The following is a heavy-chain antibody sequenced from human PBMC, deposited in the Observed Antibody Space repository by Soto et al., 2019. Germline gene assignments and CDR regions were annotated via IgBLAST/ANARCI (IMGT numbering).Heavy chain of an antibody. V-gene: IGHV3-53*01. Sequence: GGSLRLSCAASGFTVSSNYMSWVRQAPGKGLEWVSVIYSGGSTYYADSVRGRFTISRDNSKNTLYLQMNSLRAEDTAVYYCAGTTSHYYGMDVWGQGTTVTVSS. J-gene: IGHJ6*02. CDR1: GFTVSSNY. CDR2: IYSGGST. CDR3: AGTTSHYYGMDV. D-gene: IGHD4-4*01.